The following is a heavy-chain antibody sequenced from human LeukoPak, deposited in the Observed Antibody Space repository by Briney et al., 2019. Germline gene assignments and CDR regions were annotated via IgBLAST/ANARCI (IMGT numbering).Heavy chain of an antibody. CDR1: GFTFSGYA. CDR2: ISGSGGGS. Sequence: GGSLRLSCAASGFTFSGYALSWVRRAPGKGLEWVSGISGSGGGSNYADSVRGRFTISRDNSKNTLYLQMNSLRAEDTAVYCCAKEPANSYYFDYWGQGTLVTVSS. CDR3: AKEPANSYYFDY. V-gene: IGHV3-23*01. J-gene: IGHJ4*02. D-gene: IGHD5-24*01.